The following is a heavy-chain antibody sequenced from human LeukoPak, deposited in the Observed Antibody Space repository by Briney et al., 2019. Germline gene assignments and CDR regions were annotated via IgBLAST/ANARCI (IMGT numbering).Heavy chain of an antibody. D-gene: IGHD2-2*01. J-gene: IGHJ5*02. CDR2: IYPGDSGT. CDR3: ARLYEDCTSTTCYQGYFDP. Sequence: GESLKISCKASGYSFSIYWIAWVRQMPGKGLEWMGTIYPGDSGTRYSPSFQGQVTISVDTSVSATYLQWSSLKASDTAIYYCARLYEDCTSTTCYQGYFDPWGQGTLVTVSS. V-gene: IGHV5-51*01. CDR1: GYSFSIYW.